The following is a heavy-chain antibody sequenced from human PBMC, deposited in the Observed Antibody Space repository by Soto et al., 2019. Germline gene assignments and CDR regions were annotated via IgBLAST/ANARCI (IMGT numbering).Heavy chain of an antibody. J-gene: IGHJ1*01. CDR3: ARRPLRYSSGWAPAEYFQH. CDR1: GGSISSSSYY. CDR2: IYYSGST. V-gene: IGHV4-39*01. D-gene: IGHD6-19*01. Sequence: QLQLQESGPGLVKPSETLSLTCTVSGGSISSSSYYWGWIRQPPGKGLEWIGSIYYSGSTYYNPSLKSRVTISVDTSKNQFSLKLSSVTAADTAVYYCARRPLRYSSGWAPAEYFQHWGQGTLVTVPS.